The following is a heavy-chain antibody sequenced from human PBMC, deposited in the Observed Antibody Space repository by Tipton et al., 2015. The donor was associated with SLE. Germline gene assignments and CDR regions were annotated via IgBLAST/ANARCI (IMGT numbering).Heavy chain of an antibody. CDR2: IYYSGST. CDR1: GGSFSGYY. CDR3: ARDGGTTGYFDF. Sequence: TLSLTCAVYGGSFSGYYWSWIRQPPGKGLEWIGYIYYSGSTNYNPSLKSRVTISVDTSKNQFSLRLSSVTAADSAVYYCARDGGTTGYFDFWGQGTLVTVSS. J-gene: IGHJ4*02. D-gene: IGHD4-17*01. V-gene: IGHV4-59*12.